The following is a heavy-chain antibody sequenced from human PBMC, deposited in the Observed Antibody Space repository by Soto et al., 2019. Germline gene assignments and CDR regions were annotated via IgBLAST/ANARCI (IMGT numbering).Heavy chain of an antibody. CDR3: ARGVTVFRLDP. V-gene: IGHV4-34*01. CDR1: GRSFSGYY. CDR2: INHSGST. D-gene: IGHD4-4*01. Sequence: SETLSLTCAVYGRSFSGYYWSWIRQPPGKGLEWIGEINHSGSTNYNPSLKSRVTISVDTSKNQFSLKLSSVTAADTAVYYCARGVTVFRLDPWGQGTLVTVSS. J-gene: IGHJ5*02.